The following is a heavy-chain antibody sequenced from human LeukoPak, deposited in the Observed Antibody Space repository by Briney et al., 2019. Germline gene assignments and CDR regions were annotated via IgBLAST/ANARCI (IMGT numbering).Heavy chain of an antibody. CDR2: IGGGGAST. V-gene: IGHV3-23*01. Sequence: TGGSLRLSCAASGFTFSSYAVSWVHRAPGRGLEWVSAIGGGGASTCYAASVKGRFTTTRDKSKNTLFLQKNSLRAEDTAVYSCATGESDYYGSGLSNWFGAWGQGTLVTVSS. CDR1: GFTFSSYA. J-gene: IGHJ5*02. CDR3: ATGESDYYGSGLSNWFGA. D-gene: IGHD3-10*01.